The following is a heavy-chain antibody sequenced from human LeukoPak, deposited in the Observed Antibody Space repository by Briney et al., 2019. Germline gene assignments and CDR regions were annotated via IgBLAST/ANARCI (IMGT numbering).Heavy chain of an antibody. CDR2: IYSGGTT. V-gene: IGHV3-53*01. CDR3: ARVGHYGSGSCFES. Sequence: GGSLRLSCVASGFTVNGNYMSWVRQAPGKGLEWVSVIYSGGTTYYADSVKGRFTISRDNSKNTLYLQMNSLRAEDTAVYYCARVGHYGSGSCFESWGQGTLSPSP. J-gene: IGHJ4*02. D-gene: IGHD3-10*01. CDR1: GFTVNGNY.